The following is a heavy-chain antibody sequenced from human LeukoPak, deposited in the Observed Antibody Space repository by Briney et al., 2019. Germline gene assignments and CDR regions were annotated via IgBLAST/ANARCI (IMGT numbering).Heavy chain of an antibody. D-gene: IGHD2-15*01. CDR1: GFTFSSYA. CDR2: ISGSGGTT. Sequence: HSGGSLRLSCAASGFTFSSYAMSWVRQAPGKGLEWVSAISGSGGTTYYADSVKGRFTISRDNSKNTLHLQMNSLRAEDTAVYYCAKAVVVVAAHNWFDPWGQGTLVTVSS. V-gene: IGHV3-23*01. CDR3: AKAVVVVAAHNWFDP. J-gene: IGHJ5*02.